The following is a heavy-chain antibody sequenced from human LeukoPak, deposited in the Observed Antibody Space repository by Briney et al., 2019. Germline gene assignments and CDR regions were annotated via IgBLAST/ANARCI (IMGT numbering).Heavy chain of an antibody. CDR3: ARDAPRAHGAFDI. CDR1: GYTFTGYY. J-gene: IGHJ3*02. CDR2: INPNSGGT. V-gene: IGHV1-2*02. Sequence: ASVKASCKASGYTFTGYYMHWVRQAPGQGLEWMGWINPNSGGTNYAQKFQGRVTMTRDTSISTAYMELSRLRSDDTAVYYCARDAPRAHGAFDIWGQGTMVTVSS.